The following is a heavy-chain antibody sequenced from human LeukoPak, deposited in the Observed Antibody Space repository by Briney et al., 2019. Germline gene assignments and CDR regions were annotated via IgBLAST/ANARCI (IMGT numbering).Heavy chain of an antibody. V-gene: IGHV4-59*12. J-gene: IGHJ4*02. CDR3: ARSDFWSGYRFDF. D-gene: IGHD3-3*01. CDR1: GGSISSYY. Sequence: TPSETLSLTCTVSGGSISSYYWSWIRQPPGKGLEWIGYIYYSGSTNYNPSLKSRVTISVDTSKNQFSLKLSSVTAADTAVYYCARSDFWSGYRFDFWGQGSLVTVSS. CDR2: IYYSGST.